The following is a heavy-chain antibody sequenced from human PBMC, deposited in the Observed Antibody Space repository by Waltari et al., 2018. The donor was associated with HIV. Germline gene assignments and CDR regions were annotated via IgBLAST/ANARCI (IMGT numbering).Heavy chain of an antibody. CDR2: IYGIGRT. D-gene: IGHD3-10*01. Sequence: QVQLQESGPGLVKPSETLSLTCTGPGGTIRNYYWSGIRQPAGKGLEGIGRIYGIGRTNYNPSLKGRASMSVDRPNNQFSVNRRSVTATDTAVYDCARGGNYRVGSIWYYDNAMDVWGQGTTVTVSS. CDR1: GGTIRNYY. J-gene: IGHJ6*02. V-gene: IGHV4-4*07. CDR3: ARGGNYRVGSIWYYDNAMDV.